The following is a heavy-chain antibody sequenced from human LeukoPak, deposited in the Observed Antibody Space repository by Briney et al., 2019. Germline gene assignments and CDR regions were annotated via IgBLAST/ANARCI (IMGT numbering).Heavy chain of an antibody. D-gene: IGHD5-18*01. J-gene: IGHJ4*02. V-gene: IGHV3-7*01. CDR3: ARDVPGAHARSGYTYGRRDY. CDR2: IKQDGSEK. Sequence: GGSLRLSCAASEFTFNNYGMSWVRQAPGKGLEWVANIKQDGSEKNYVDSVKGRFTISRDNAKNSLYLQMNSLRAEDTAVYYCARDVPGAHARSGYTYGRRDYWGQGALVTVSS. CDR1: EFTFNNYG.